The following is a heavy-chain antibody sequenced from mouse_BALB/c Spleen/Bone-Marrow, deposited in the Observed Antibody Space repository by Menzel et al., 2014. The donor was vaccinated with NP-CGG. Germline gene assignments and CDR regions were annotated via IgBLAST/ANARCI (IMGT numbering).Heavy chain of an antibody. CDR1: GFNIKDTY. CDR3: ARGCYDYDLDY. J-gene: IGHJ2*01. V-gene: IGHV14-3*02. CDR2: IDPANGNT. Sequence: EVQLQQSGAELVKPGASVKLSCTASGFNIKDTYMHWVKQRPEQGLEWIGRIDPANGNTKYDPKFQGKATITADTSSNTACLHLSRLTSEDTAVYYCARGCYDYDLDYWGQGTTLTVSS. D-gene: IGHD2-4*01.